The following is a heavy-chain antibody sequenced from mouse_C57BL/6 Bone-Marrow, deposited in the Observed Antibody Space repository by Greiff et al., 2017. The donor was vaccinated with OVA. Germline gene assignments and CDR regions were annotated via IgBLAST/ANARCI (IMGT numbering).Heavy chain of an antibody. CDR2: ISNGGGST. J-gene: IGHJ4*01. D-gene: IGHD3-2*02. V-gene: IGHV5-12*01. CDR1: GFTFSDYY. Sequence: EVHLVESGGGLVQPGGSLKLSCAASGFTFSDYYMYWVRQTPEKRLEWVAYISNGGGSTYYPDTVKGRFTISTDNAKNTLYLQMSRLKSEDTAMYYCATTAQARYSMDYWGQGTSVTVSS. CDR3: ATTAQARYSMDY.